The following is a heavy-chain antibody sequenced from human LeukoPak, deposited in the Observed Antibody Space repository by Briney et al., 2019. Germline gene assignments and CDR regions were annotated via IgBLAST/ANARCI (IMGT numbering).Heavy chain of an antibody. J-gene: IGHJ5*02. CDR3: ARLYYYGSGSFLA. D-gene: IGHD3-10*01. Sequence: GASVKVSCKASGYTFTSYDINWVRQATGQWLEWMGWMNPNSGNTGSAQKFQGRVTMTRNTSISTAYMELSSLRSEDTAVYYCARLYYYGSGSFLAWGQGTLVTVSS. CDR2: MNPNSGNT. V-gene: IGHV1-8*01. CDR1: GYTFTSYD.